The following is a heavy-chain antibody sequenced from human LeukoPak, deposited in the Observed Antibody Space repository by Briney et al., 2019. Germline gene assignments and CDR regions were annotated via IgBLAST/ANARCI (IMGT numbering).Heavy chain of an antibody. D-gene: IGHD1-26*01. J-gene: IGHJ4*02. CDR1: GGSFSGYY. CDR2: INHSGST. Sequence: SETLSLTCAVYGGSFSGYYWSWIRQPPGKGLEWIGEINHSGSTNYNPSLKSRVTISVDTSKNQFSLKLSSVTAADAAVYYCARGDSSVGLNYWGQGTLVTVSS. CDR3: ARGDSSVGLNY. V-gene: IGHV4-34*01.